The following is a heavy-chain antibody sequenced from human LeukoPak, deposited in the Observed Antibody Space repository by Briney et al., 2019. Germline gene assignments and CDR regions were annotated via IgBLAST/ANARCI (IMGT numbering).Heavy chain of an antibody. V-gene: IGHV6-1*01. D-gene: IGHD7-27*01. J-gene: IGHJ4*02. Sequence: SQTLSLTCAISGDSVSSSSAAWNWIRQSPSRGLEWLGRTYYRSRWYTDYALSVKSRITIDPDTSKNQFSLKLDSVTPEDTAVFYCAREWGPTTIYDSWGQGTLVIVSS. CDR2: TYYRSRWYT. CDR3: AREWGPTTIYDS. CDR1: GDSVSSSSAA.